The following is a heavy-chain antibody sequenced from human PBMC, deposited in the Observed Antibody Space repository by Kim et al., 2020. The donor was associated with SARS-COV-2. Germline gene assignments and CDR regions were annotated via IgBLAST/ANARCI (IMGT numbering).Heavy chain of an antibody. CDR1: GYTFINSD. J-gene: IGHJ5*02. Sequence: ASVKVSCKASGYTFINSDIHWVRQAPGQRLEWMGWIIGGNGNTKYSQKFQGRVTMTRDTSASTAYLELNSLRSEDTAVYFCARGYFSSYDHWGQGTLVTVSS. CDR2: IIGGNGNT. CDR3: ARGYFSSYDH. D-gene: IGHD4-4*01. V-gene: IGHV1-3*01.